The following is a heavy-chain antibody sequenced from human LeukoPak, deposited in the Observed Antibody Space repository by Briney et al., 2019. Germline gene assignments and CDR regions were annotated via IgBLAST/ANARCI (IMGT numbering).Heavy chain of an antibody. V-gene: IGHV3-23*01. D-gene: IGHD2-2*01. J-gene: IGHJ4*02. CDR1: GFTFSGYG. CDR3: AKDRGVYIVVVPAALYFDY. CDR2: ISGSGGST. Sequence: GGSLRLSCAASGFTFSGYGMHWVRQAPGTGLEWVSAISGSGGSTYYADSVKGRFTISRDNSKNTLYLQMNSLRAEDTAVYYCAKDRGVYIVVVPAALYFDYWGQGTLVTVSS.